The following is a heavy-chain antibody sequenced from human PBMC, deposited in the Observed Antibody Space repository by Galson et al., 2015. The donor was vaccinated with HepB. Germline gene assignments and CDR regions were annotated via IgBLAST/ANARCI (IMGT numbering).Heavy chain of an antibody. V-gene: IGHV3-30-3*01. CDR3: AREQNHDFWSGYYEPGGGFDY. CDR2: ICYNGSNK. D-gene: IGHD3-3*01. J-gene: IGHJ4*02. Sequence: SLRLSCAASGFTFSSYAMHWVRQAPGKGLEWVAVICYNGSNKYYADSVKGRFTISRDNSKNTRYLQMNSLRAEDTAVYYCAREQNHDFWSGYYEPGGGFDYWGQGTLVTVSS. CDR1: GFTFSSYA.